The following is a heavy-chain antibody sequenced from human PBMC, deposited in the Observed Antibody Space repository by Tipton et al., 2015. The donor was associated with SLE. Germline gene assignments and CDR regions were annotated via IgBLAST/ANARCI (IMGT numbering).Heavy chain of an antibody. J-gene: IGHJ4*02. D-gene: IGHD2-2*01. CDR1: GDSISNVSYY. V-gene: IGHV4-31*03. Sequence: TLSLTCTVSGDSISNVSYYWNWLRQRPGKGLEWIGYVYYSGNTLYNPSLRSRVTMSLDTSKNQFSLKLRSLTAADSAMYFCARMDYSQFQLLYFESWGQGFLVTVSS. CDR3: ARMDYSQFQLLYFES. CDR2: VYYSGNT.